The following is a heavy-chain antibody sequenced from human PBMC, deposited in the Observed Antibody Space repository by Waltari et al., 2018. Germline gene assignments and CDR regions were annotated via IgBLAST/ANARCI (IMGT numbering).Heavy chain of an antibody. CDR1: DYSISSVYY. D-gene: IGHD6-6*01. V-gene: IGHV4-38-2*02. Sequence: HVQLQESGPGLVKPSETLSLTCTVSDYSISSVYYWVWIRQPPGKGLEWIGSIYHGGSNSYNPPLKRRVTTSVATYKNRFSLKLSSGPEADKAVYYCARGVGYGSSAGWFDHWGQGTLVTVSS. J-gene: IGHJ5*02. CDR3: ARGVGYGSSAGWFDH. CDR2: IYHGGSN.